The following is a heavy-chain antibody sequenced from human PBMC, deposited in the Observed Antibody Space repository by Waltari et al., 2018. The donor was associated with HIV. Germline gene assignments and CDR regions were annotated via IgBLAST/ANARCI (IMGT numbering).Heavy chain of an antibody. J-gene: IGHJ4*02. CDR2: ISGYNGDT. V-gene: IGHV1-18*01. CDR3: ARDHYYGSSGYYSDY. Sequence: QVHLVQSGAELGKPGASAPVSCTASGYTFTTYGITWVRQAPGQGLEWMGWISGYNGDTKYAQKVRGRVTMTTDTSTSTAYLEMGSLRFDDTAVYYCARDHYYGSSGYYSDYWGQGTLVTVSS. CDR1: GYTFTTYG. D-gene: IGHD3-22*01.